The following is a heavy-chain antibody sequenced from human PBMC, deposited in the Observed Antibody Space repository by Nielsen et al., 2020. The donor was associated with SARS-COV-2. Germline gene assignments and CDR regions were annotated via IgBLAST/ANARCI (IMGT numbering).Heavy chain of an antibody. CDR1: GYTFTSYY. D-gene: IGHD6-6*01. Sequence: ASVKVSCKASGYTFTSYYMHWVRQAPGQGLEWMGIINPSGGSTSYAQKFQGRVTMTRDTSTSTVYMELSSLRSEDTAVYYCARDILVMDSSSSFNYVDVWGKGTTVTVSS. V-gene: IGHV1-46*01. CDR2: INPSGGST. CDR3: ARDILVMDSSSSFNYVDV. J-gene: IGHJ6*03.